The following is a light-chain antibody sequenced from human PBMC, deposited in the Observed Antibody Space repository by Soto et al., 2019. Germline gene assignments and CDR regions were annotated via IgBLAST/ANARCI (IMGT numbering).Light chain of an antibody. J-gene: IGKJ2*01. CDR1: QSISTY. V-gene: IGKV1-39*01. CDR3: QQSYGSPPYT. Sequence: DIQMTQSPSSLSASVGDRVSITCRASQSISTYLNWYQQKPGKAPKPLIYAASSLQSGVPSRFSGSGSGTDFTLSISSVQPEDFATYYCQQSYGSPPYTFGQGT. CDR2: AAS.